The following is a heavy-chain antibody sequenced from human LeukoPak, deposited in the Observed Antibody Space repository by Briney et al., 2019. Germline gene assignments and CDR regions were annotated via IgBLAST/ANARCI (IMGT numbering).Heavy chain of an antibody. Sequence: SETLSLTCTVSGGSISSYYWSWIRQPPGKGPEWIGYIYYSGSTNYNPSLKSRVTISVDTSKNQFSLKLSSVTAADTAVYYCARGSYGGNSGFWFDPWGQGTLVTVSS. CDR1: GGSISSYY. J-gene: IGHJ5*02. V-gene: IGHV4-59*01. CDR2: IYYSGST. CDR3: ARGSYGGNSGFWFDP. D-gene: IGHD4-23*01.